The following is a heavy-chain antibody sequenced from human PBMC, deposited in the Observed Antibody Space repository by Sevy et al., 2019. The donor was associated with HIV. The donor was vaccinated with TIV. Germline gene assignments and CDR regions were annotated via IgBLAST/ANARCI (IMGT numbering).Heavy chain of an antibody. D-gene: IGHD6-19*01. Sequence: GGSLRLSCAASGFTVSSKYMSWDRQAPGKGLEWVSVIYSGGSTYYADSVKGRFTISRDNSKNTLYLQMNSLRAEDTAVYYCAGWSSAWTLFDYWGQGTLVTVSS. CDR3: AGWSSAWTLFDY. J-gene: IGHJ4*02. CDR2: IYSGGST. V-gene: IGHV3-53*01. CDR1: GFTVSSKY.